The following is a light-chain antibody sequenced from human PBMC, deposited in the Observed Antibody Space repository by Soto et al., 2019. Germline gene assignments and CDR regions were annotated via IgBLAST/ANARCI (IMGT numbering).Light chain of an antibody. CDR1: SSDVGRYDY. V-gene: IGLV2-8*01. Sequence: QSALTQPPSASGSPGQSVTISCTGTSSDVGRYDYVSWYQQHPGKAPKLIIYQVNKRPSGVPERFSGSKSGNTASLTVSGLQTEDEADYYCTSNAGGDTLILVGGGTKLTVL. J-gene: IGLJ2*01. CDR2: QVN. CDR3: TSNAGGDTLIL.